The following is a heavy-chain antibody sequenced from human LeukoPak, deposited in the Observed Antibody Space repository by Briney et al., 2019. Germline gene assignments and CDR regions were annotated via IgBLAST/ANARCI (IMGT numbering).Heavy chain of an antibody. J-gene: IGHJ4*02. CDR1: GFTFSSYA. CDR3: ARAVDTATDYFDY. Sequence: GGSLRLSCSASGFTFSSYAMHWVRPAPGKGLEYVSAISSNGGSTYYADAVKGRFTISRDNAQNSLYLQMDSLRAEDTAVYYCARAVDTATDYFDYWGQGTLVTVSS. D-gene: IGHD5-18*01. V-gene: IGHV3-64*04. CDR2: ISSNGGST.